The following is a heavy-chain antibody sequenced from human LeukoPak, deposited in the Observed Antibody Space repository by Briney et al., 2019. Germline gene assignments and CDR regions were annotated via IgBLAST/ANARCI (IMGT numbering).Heavy chain of an antibody. CDR1: GGSFSGYY. V-gene: IGHV4-34*01. J-gene: IGHJ4*02. CDR2: INHSGST. Sequence: SETLSLTCAVYGGSFSGYYWSWIRQPPGKGLEWIGEINHSGSTNYNPSLKSRVTISVDTSKNQFSLKLSSVTAADTAVYYCARYDFWSGYHSYWGQGTLVTVSS. CDR3: ARYDFWSGYHSY. D-gene: IGHD3-3*01.